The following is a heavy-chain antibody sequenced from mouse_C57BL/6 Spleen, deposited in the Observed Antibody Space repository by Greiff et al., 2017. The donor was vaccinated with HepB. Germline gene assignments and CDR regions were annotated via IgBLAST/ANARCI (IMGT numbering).Heavy chain of an antibody. CDR1: GYTFTSYW. CDR2: IDPSDSET. D-gene: IGHD2-5*01. V-gene: IGHV1-52*01. Sequence: VQLQQPGAELVRPGSSVKLSCKASGYTFTSYWMHWVKQRPIQGLEWIGNIDPSDSETHYNQKFKDKATLTVDKSSSTAYMQLSSLTSEDSAVYDCARDGYYSNYGYFDVWGTGTTVTVSS. J-gene: IGHJ1*03. CDR3: ARDGYYSNYGYFDV.